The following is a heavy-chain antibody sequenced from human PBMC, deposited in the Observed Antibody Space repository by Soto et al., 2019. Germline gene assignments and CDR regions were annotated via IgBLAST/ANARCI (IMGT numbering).Heavy chain of an antibody. Sequence: EVRLVESGGGLIQPGGSLRLSCAASGVSIISHYMAWVRQAPGKGLEWISLIYAGGSTFYADSVKGRFTISRDNSKNTLYLQMDSLTAEDTAVYSCASGENGYNKFYFDFWGQGTLVTVSS. D-gene: IGHD5-12*01. CDR2: IYAGGST. V-gene: IGHV3-53*01. CDR3: ASGENGYNKFYFDF. CDR1: GVSIISHY. J-gene: IGHJ4*02.